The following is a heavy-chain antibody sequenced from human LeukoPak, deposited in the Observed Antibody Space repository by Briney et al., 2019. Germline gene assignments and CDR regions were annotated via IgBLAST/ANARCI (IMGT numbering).Heavy chain of an antibody. CDR2: IWYDGSNK. Sequence: GRSLRLSCAASGFXFSSYGMHWVRQAPGKGLEWVAVIWYDGSNKFYADSVKGRFTISRDNSKNTLYLQMNSLRAEDTAVYYCAREYYYDSSLAFDIWGQGTMVTVSS. V-gene: IGHV3-33*01. CDR3: AREYYYDSSLAFDI. J-gene: IGHJ3*02. CDR1: GFXFSSYG. D-gene: IGHD3-22*01.